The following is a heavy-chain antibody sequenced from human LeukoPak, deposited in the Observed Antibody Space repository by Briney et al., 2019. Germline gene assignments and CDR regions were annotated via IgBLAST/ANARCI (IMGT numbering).Heavy chain of an antibody. J-gene: IGHJ5*02. CDR1: GYTLSELS. V-gene: IGHV1-24*01. CDR2: FDPEDGET. CDR3: ATASAAMTPFRFDP. D-gene: IGHD2-2*01. Sequence: GASVKVSCKVSGYTLSELSMHWVRQAPGKGLEWMGGFDPEDGETIYAQKFQGRVTMTEDTSIDTAYMELSSLRSEDTAVYYCATASAAMTPFRFDPWGQGTLVTVSS.